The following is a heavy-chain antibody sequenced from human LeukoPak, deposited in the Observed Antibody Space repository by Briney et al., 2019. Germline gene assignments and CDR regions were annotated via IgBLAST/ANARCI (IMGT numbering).Heavy chain of an antibody. J-gene: IGHJ4*02. CDR3: ARGGYYDSSGYTFDY. CDR2: IIPIFGTT. CDR1: GGTFSSYA. V-gene: IGHV1-69*13. Sequence: GASVKVSCKASGGTFSSYAISWVRQAPGQGLEWMGGIIPIFGTTNYAQKFQGRVTITADESTSTAYMELSSLRSEDTAVYYCARGGYYDSSGYTFDYWGQGTLVTVSS. D-gene: IGHD3-22*01.